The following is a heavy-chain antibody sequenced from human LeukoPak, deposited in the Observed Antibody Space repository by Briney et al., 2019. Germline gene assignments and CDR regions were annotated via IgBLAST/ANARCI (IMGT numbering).Heavy chain of an antibody. CDR3: ARGRSRKHSSPMDV. D-gene: IGHD6-13*01. CDR1: GGSFSGYY. V-gene: IGHV4-34*01. Sequence: SETLSLTCAVYGGSFSGYYWSWIRQPPGKGLEWIGEINPSGSTNYNPSLKSRVTISVDTSKNQFSLKLSSVTAADTAVYYCARGRSRKHSSPMDVWGQGTTVTVSS. J-gene: IGHJ6*02. CDR2: INPSGST.